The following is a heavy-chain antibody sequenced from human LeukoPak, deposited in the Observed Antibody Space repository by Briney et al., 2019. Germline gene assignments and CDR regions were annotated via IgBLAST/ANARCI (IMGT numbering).Heavy chain of an antibody. J-gene: IGHJ5*02. D-gene: IGHD3-10*01. V-gene: IGHV1-18*01. CDR3: ARDSVLGFGERTGRKNWFDP. CDR1: GYTFTSYG. Sequence: ASVKVSCKASGYTFTSYGISWVRQAPGQGLEWMGWISAYNGNTNYAQKLQGRVTMTTDTSTSTAYMELRSLRSDDKAVDYCARDSVLGFGERTGRKNWFDPWGQETWVTVSS. CDR2: ISAYNGNT.